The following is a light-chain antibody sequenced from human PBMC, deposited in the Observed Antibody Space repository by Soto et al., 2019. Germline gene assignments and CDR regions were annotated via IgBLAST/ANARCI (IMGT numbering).Light chain of an antibody. J-gene: IGKJ1*01. CDR3: QQYNSYLRT. CDR2: KAS. Sequence: DIQMTQSPSTLSASVGDRVTITCRASQSISSWLAWYQQKPGKAPKLLIYKASSLESGVPSRFRGSGSGTEFTLTISRLQPDDFATYYCQQYNSYLRTFGQGTKVDIK. CDR1: QSISSW. V-gene: IGKV1-5*03.